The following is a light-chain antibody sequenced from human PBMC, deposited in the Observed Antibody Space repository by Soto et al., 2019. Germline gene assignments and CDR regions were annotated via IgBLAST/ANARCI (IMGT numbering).Light chain of an antibody. Sequence: EIVLTQSPATRSLSPGERATLSCRASQSVSSYLAWYQQKPGQAPRLLIYDASNRATDIPARFSGSGSGTAFTLTLSSLEPEDFAVYYCQQRSNWPPGYTFGQGTKLQLK. CDR2: DAS. CDR3: QQRSNWPPGYT. V-gene: IGKV3-11*01. J-gene: IGKJ2*01. CDR1: QSVSSY.